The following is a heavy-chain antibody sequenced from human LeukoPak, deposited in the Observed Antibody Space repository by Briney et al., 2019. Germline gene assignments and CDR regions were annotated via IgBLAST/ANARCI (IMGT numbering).Heavy chain of an antibody. CDR1: GFTFSSYS. D-gene: IGHD3-22*01. CDR2: ITSSSSYI. Sequence: NPGGSLRLSCAASGFTFSSYSMNWVRQAPGKGLEWVSSITSSSSYIYYADSVKGRFTISRDNAKNSLSLQMKSLRAEDTAVYYCARPDSSGVALDAVDIWGQGTMVTVSS. V-gene: IGHV3-21*01. J-gene: IGHJ3*02. CDR3: ARPDSSGVALDAVDI.